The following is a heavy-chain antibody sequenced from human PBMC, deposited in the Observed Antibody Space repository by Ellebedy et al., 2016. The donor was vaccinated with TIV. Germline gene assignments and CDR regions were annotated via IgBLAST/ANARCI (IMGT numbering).Heavy chain of an antibody. CDR1: GGSFSGYY. J-gene: IGHJ4*02. V-gene: IGHV4-34*01. D-gene: IGHD6-19*01. Sequence: SETLSLTXAVYGGSFSGYYWSWIRQPPGKGLGWIGEINHSGSTNYNPSLKRRVTISVDTSKNQFSLKLRSVTAADTAVYSCARGTVALQPLKYFDSWGQGTLVTVSS. CDR3: ARGTVALQPLKYFDS. CDR2: INHSGST.